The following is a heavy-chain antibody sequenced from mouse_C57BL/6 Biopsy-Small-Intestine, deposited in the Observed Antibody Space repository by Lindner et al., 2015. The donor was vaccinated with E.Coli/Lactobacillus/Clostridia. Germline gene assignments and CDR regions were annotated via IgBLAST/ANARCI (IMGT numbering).Heavy chain of an antibody. Sequence: VQLQESGPELVKPGASVKITCKASGYTFTDYNMDWVKQSHGKSLEWIGEINPINGGTIYNQKFKGKATLTVDKSSSTAYMELRSLTSEDTAVYYCARRIYYYGSSPFDYWGQGSTLTVSS. CDR2: INPINGGT. CDR1: GYTFTDYN. J-gene: IGHJ2*01. CDR3: ARRIYYYGSSPFDY. D-gene: IGHD1-1*01. V-gene: IGHV1-18*01.